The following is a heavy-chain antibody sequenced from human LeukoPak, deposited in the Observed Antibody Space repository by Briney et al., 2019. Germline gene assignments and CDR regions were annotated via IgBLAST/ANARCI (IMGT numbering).Heavy chain of an antibody. D-gene: IGHD3-10*01. J-gene: IGHJ4*02. Sequence: SETLSLTCTVSGGSISSSSYYWGWIRQPPGKGLEWIGSIYYSGSTYYNPSLKSRVTISVDTSKNQFSLKLSSVTAADTAVYYCASPDYGSGSYYEYYFDYWGQGTLVTVSS. CDR1: GGSISSSSYY. CDR2: IYYSGST. CDR3: ASPDYGSGSYYEYYFDY. V-gene: IGHV4-39*01.